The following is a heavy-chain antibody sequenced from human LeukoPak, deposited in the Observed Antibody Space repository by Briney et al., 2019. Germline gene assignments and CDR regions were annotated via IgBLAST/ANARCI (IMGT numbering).Heavy chain of an antibody. J-gene: IGHJ6*02. CDR2: ISSSSSTI. D-gene: IGHD3-3*01. CDR1: GFTFSSYS. Sequence: PGGSLRLSCAASGFTFSSYSMNWVRQAPGKWLEWVSYISSSSSTIYYADSVKGRFTISRDNAKNSLYLQMNSLRAEDTAVYYCASEFEDYDFWSGPPRDYYGMDVWGQGTTVTVSS. CDR3: ASEFEDYDFWSGPPRDYYGMDV. V-gene: IGHV3-48*01.